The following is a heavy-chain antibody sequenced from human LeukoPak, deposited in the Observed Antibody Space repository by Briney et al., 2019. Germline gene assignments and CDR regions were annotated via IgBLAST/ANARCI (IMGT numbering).Heavy chain of an antibody. Sequence: ASAKVSCKSSGYTFTDYYLHWLRQDPGQGLEWVGWINPNSAGTEYAQEFQGRVTMTRDTSNSTAYMELSRLRPDDTAVYYCARAAWSATSKFDSWGQGTRVTVSS. CDR2: INPNSAGT. D-gene: IGHD6-13*01. CDR1: GYTFTDYY. CDR3: ARAAWSATSKFDS. J-gene: IGHJ5*01. V-gene: IGHV1-2*02.